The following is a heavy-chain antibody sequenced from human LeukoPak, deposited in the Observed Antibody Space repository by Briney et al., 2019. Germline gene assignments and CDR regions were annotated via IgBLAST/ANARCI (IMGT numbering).Heavy chain of an antibody. D-gene: IGHD2-2*01. CDR2: INPNSGGT. J-gene: IGHJ5*01. Sequence: ASVKASCKASGYTFTGYYMHWVRQAPGQGLEWMGWINPNSGGTNYAQKFQGRVTMTRDTSISTAYMELSRLRSDDTAVYYCARVNIVVVPAAMSIWVDPWGQGTLVTVSS. CDR1: GYTFTGYY. CDR3: ARVNIVVVPAAMSIWVDP. V-gene: IGHV1-2*02.